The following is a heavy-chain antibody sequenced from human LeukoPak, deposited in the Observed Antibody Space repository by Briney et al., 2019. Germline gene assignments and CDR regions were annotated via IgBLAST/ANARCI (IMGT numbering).Heavy chain of an antibody. Sequence: SQTLSLTCTVSGGSFSSYYWSWLPQPAGKGLECIGRIYISGSTSYNPSLKSRVTMSVDTSENQFSLRLSSVTAADTAVYYCATANRYSLYMDVWGKGTTVTVSS. D-gene: IGHD1-14*01. V-gene: IGHV4-4*07. J-gene: IGHJ6*03. CDR2: IYISGST. CDR3: ATANRYSLYMDV. CDR1: GGSFSSYY.